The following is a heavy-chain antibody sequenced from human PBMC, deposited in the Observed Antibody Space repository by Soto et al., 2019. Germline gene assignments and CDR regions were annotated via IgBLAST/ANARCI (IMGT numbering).Heavy chain of an antibody. D-gene: IGHD6-13*01. CDR3: ARDSSSWYNWFDP. V-gene: IGHV4-30-2*01. J-gene: IGHJ5*02. CDR2: IYHSGST. CDR1: GGSISSGGYS. Sequence: QLQLQESGSGLVKPSQTLSLTCAVSGGSISSGGYSWSWIRQPPGKGLEWIGYIYHSGSTYYNPSLKSRVTIAVDRSKNQFSLKLSSVTAADTAVYYCARDSSSWYNWFDPWGQGTLVTVSS.